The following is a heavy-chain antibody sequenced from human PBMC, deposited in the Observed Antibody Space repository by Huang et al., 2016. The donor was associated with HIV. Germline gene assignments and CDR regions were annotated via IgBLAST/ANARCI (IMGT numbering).Heavy chain of an antibody. V-gene: IGHV3-30*02. J-gene: IGHJ3*02. CDR1: GFTFSSYG. Sequence: QVQLVESGGGVVQPGGSLRLSCAASGFTFSSYGMHWVRQAPGKGLEWVAFIRKDGSNKYYADSGKGRFTIARDNSKNTLYLQMNSLRAEDTAVYYCATLEGYAFDIWGQGTMVTVSS. CDR2: IRKDGSNK. CDR3: ATLEGYAFDI.